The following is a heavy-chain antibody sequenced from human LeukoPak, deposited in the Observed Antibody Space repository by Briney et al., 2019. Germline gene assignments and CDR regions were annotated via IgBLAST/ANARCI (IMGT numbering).Heavy chain of an antibody. D-gene: IGHD3-9*01. CDR2: ISSSSSYI. CDR3: ARGSRRYYDILTGPGTYQLDY. J-gene: IGHJ4*02. Sequence: GGSLRLSCAASGFTFDDYSMNWVRQAPGKGLEWVSSISSSSSYIYYADSVKGRFTISRDNAKNSLYLQMNSLRAEDTAVYYCARGSRRYYDILTGPGTYQLDYWGQGTLVTVSS. CDR1: GFTFDDYS. V-gene: IGHV3-21*01.